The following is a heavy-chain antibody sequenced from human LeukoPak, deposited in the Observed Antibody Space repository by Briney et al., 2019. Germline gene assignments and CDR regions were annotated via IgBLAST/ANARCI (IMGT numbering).Heavy chain of an antibody. J-gene: IGHJ4*02. V-gene: IGHV4-34*01. CDR2: INHSGST. CDR3: ARVGYCSSTSCLGYDFWSGYYPFDY. Sequence: KPSETLSLTCAVYGGSFSGYYWSWIRQPPGKGLEWIGEINHSGSTNYNPSLKSRVTISVDTSKNQFSLKLSSVTAADTAVYYCARVGYCSSTSCLGYDFWSGYYPFDYWGQGTLVTVSS. D-gene: IGHD2-2*03. CDR1: GGSFSGYY.